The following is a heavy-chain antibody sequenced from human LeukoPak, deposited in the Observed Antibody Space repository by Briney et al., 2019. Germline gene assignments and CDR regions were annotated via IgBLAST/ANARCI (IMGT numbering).Heavy chain of an antibody. CDR3: ARDDGSYFWP. CDR1: GGSISSYY. J-gene: IGHJ4*02. Sequence: SETLSLTCTVSGGSISSYYWSWIQQPAGEGLEWIGRLHTSGSTHYNPSLKSRVTMSVDTSKNQFSLKLSSVTAADTAVYYCARDDGSYFWPWGQGTLVTVSS. D-gene: IGHD1-26*01. V-gene: IGHV4-4*07. CDR2: LHTSGST.